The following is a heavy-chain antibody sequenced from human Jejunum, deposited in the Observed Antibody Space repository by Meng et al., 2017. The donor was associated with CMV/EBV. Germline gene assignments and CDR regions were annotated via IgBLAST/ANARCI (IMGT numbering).Heavy chain of an antibody. D-gene: IGHD1-7*01. V-gene: IGHV4-4*02. J-gene: IGHJ4*02. Sequence: QVHVQVAGPGLVKPSGTRSLTCTVSGDSISSDIWWSWVRQPPGKGLEWIGEVYHRGDTNYNPSLKSRVDISVDKSKNQFYLSLFSVTAADTAVYYCGRDQGRELINHWGQGTLVTVSS. CDR3: GRDQGRELINH. CDR2: VYHRGDT. CDR1: GDSISSDIW.